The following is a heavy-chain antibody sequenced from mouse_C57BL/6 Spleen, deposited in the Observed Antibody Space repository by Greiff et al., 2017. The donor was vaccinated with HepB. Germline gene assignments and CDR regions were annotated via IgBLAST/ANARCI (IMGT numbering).Heavy chain of an antibody. CDR1: GYTFTSYW. V-gene: IGHV1-69*01. CDR2: IDPSDSYT. CDR3: ARWERGLDD. D-gene: IGHD4-1*01. Sequence: QVQLQQPGAELVMPGASVKLSCKASGYTFTSYWMHWVKQRPGQGLEWIGEIDPSDSYTNYNQKFKGKSTLTVDKSSSTAYMQLSSLTSEDSAVYYCARWERGLDDWGQGTTLTVAS. J-gene: IGHJ2*01.